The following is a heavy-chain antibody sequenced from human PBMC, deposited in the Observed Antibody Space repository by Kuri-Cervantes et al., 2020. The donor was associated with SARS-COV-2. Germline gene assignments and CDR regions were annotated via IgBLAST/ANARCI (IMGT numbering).Heavy chain of an antibody. CDR1: GYTFTTYG. V-gene: IGHV1-69*13. CDR2: IIPIFGTA. Sequence: SVEVSCKASGYTFTTYGISWVRQAPGQGLEWMGGIIPIFGTANYAQKFQGRVTITADESTSTAYMELSSLRSEDTAVYYCARGGWSTGDRGYYYYYMDVWGKGTTVTVSS. J-gene: IGHJ6*03. D-gene: IGHD7-27*01. CDR3: ARGGWSTGDRGYYYYYMDV.